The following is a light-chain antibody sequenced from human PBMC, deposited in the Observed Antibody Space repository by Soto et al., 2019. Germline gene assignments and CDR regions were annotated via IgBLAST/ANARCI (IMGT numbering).Light chain of an antibody. CDR2: VVS. J-gene: IGLJ1*01. V-gene: IGLV2-14*02. Sequence: QSVLTQPASVSGSPGQSITLSCTATSSDVGTYNLVSWHQQHPGKAPKVLISVVSNRPSGVSNRFSGSKSGNTASLTISGLQAEDEADYYCSSYRSGGTFVFGSGTKLTVL. CDR3: SSYRSGGTFV. CDR1: SSDVGTYNL.